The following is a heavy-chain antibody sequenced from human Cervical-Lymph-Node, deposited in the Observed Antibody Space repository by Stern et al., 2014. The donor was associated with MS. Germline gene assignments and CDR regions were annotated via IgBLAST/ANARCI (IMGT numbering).Heavy chain of an antibody. CDR2: VRGGGGGA. Sequence: EVQLLESGGGLEHPGGSLRLSCTASGFTFVRYAMTWVRQAPGKGLEWVASVRGGGGGARYADSVRGRFTISRDNSKNTLYLEMDSLRVEDTALYYCAKGSRLGMSPENSRLDPWGQGILVSVSS. CDR3: AKGSRLGMSPENSRLDP. CDR1: GFTFVRYA. J-gene: IGHJ5*02. V-gene: IGHV3-23*01. D-gene: IGHD7-27*01.